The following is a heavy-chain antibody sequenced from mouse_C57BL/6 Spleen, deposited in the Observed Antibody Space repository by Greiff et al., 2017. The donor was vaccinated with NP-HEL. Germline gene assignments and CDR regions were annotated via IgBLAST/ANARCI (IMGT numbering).Heavy chain of an antibody. V-gene: IGHV1-59*01. D-gene: IGHD4-1*01. J-gene: IGHJ2*01. CDR2: IDPSDSYT. CDR3: ASNWADY. Sequence: VQLQQSGAELVRPGTSVKLSCKASGYTFTSYWMHWVKQRPGQGLEWIGVIDPSDSYTNYNQKFKGKATLTVDTSSSTAYMQLSSLTSEDSAVYYCASNWADYWGQGTTLTVSS. CDR1: GYTFTSYW.